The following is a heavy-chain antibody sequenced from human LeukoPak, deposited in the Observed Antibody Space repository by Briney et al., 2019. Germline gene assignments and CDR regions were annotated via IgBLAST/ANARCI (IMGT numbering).Heavy chain of an antibody. CDR2: INPNSGGT. J-gene: IGHJ5*02. CDR3: ARSYDFWSGPPFDP. Sequence: ASVKVSCKASGYSFTGHYMHWVRQAPGQGLEWMGWINPNSGGTKYAQKFQGRVTLTRDTSISTAYMELSRLRCDDTAVYYCARSYDFWSGPPFDPWGQGTLVTVSS. D-gene: IGHD3-3*01. CDR1: GYSFTGHY. V-gene: IGHV1-2*02.